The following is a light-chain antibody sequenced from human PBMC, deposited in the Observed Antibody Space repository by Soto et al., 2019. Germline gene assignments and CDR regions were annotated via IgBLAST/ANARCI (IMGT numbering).Light chain of an antibody. CDR2: AAS. CDR1: QGSRND. V-gene: IGKV1-6*01. CDR3: LQDYNYPWT. J-gene: IGKJ1*01. Sequence: AIQMTQSPSSLSASVGDRVTITCRASQGSRNDLGWYQQKPGKAPTLLIYAASSLQSGVPSRFSGSGSGTDFTLTISSLQPEDFATYYCLQDYNYPWTFGQGTKVEIK.